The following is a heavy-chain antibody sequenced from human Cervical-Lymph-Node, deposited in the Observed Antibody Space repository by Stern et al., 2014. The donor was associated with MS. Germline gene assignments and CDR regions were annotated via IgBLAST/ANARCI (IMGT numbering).Heavy chain of an antibody. D-gene: IGHD6-19*01. V-gene: IGHV3-23*04. CDR2: ISGSDGST. CDR1: GFTFSSYA. J-gene: IGHJ4*02. CDR3: AKVYGSGPFDY. Sequence: EVQLVESGGTLVPPGGSLRLSWAASGFTFSSYAMSWVRQAPGKGLEWVSVISGSDGSTFYADSVKGRFTISRDNSKNTLFLQMNSLRAEDTAVYYCAKVYGSGPFDYGGQGTLVTVSS.